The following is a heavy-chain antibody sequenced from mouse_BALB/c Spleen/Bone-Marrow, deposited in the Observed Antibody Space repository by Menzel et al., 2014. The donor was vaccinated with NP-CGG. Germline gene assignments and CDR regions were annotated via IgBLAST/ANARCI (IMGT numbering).Heavy chain of an antibody. CDR3: AIYYYVYYFDY. V-gene: IGHV14-3*02. J-gene: IGHJ2*02. CDR1: GFNIKDTY. CDR2: IDPANGNT. Sequence: VQLQQSGAELVKPGASVKLSCTASGFNIKDTYMHWVKQRTEQGLEWIGRIDPANGNTKYDPKFQGKATITADTSSNTAYLHLSILTSHHTAVYYCAIYYYVYYFDYWCQGTSLTVSS. D-gene: IGHD1-1*01.